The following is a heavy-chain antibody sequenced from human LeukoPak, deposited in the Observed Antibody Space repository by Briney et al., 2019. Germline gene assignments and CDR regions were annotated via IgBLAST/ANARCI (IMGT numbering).Heavy chain of an antibody. D-gene: IGHD2-2*02. J-gene: IGHJ3*02. CDR3: ARDPGGPHTVKWDAFDI. CDR1: GFTVSSNY. CDR2: IYSGGST. V-gene: IGHV3-53*01. Sequence: PGGSLRLSCAASGFTVSSNYMSWVRQARGKGLEWVSVIYSGGSTYYADSVKGRFTISRDNSKNTVYLQMNSLRAADTAVYYCARDPGGPHTVKWDAFDIWGQGTMVTVSS.